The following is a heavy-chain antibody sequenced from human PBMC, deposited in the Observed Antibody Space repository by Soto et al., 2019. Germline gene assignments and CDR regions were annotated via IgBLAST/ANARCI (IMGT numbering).Heavy chain of an antibody. CDR1: GFTFSSYG. CDR3: ARSSTTRYYYGMDV. V-gene: IGHV3-33*01. Sequence: PGGSLRLSCAASGFTFSSYGMHWVRQAPGKGLEWVAVIWYDGSNKYYADSVKGRFTISRDNSKNTLYLQMNSLRAEDTAVYYCARSSTTRYYYGMDVWGQGTTVTVSS. J-gene: IGHJ6*02. CDR2: IWYDGSNK. D-gene: IGHD2-2*01.